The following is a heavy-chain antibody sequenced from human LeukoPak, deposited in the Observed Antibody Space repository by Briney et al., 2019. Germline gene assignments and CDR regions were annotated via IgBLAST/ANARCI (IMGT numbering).Heavy chain of an antibody. V-gene: IGHV3-48*04. D-gene: IGHD6-13*01. CDR1: GFTFSSYS. J-gene: IGHJ6*02. Sequence: GGSLRLSCAASGFTFSSYSMNWVRQAPGKGLEWVSYISSSSSTIYYADSVKGRFTISRDNAKSSLYLQMNSLRAEDTAVYYCARDQGIAAAGPLYYYYGMDVWGQGTTVTVSS. CDR2: ISSSSSTI. CDR3: ARDQGIAAAGPLYYYYGMDV.